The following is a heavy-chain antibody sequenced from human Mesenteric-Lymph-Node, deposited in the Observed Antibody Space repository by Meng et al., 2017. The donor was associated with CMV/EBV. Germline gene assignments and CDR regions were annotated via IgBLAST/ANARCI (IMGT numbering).Heavy chain of an antibody. CDR2: ISDTGST. J-gene: IGHJ4*02. V-gene: IGHV4-38-2*02. D-gene: IGHD2-15*01. CDR1: GYSISSDFY. Sequence: SETLSLTCTVSGYSISSDFYWGWMRQPPGKGLEWIGSISDTGSTYYNPSLQSRVTISLDTSKNQFSLKLSSVTAADTALYYCARAVLVGAYYFDSWGQGTLVTVSS. CDR3: ARAVLVGAYYFDS.